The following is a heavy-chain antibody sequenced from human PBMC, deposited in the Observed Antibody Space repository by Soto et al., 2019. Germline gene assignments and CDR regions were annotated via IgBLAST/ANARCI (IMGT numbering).Heavy chain of an antibody. D-gene: IGHD2-2*01. Sequence: ASVKVSCKASGYTFTSYGISWVRQAPGQGLEWMGWINAYNGNTKYAQKLQGRVTMTTDTSTSTAYMELRSLRSDDTAVYYCARDQAMPKFDYWGQGTLVTVPS. J-gene: IGHJ4*02. CDR1: GYTFTSYG. CDR3: ARDQAMPKFDY. CDR2: INAYNGNT. V-gene: IGHV1-18*01.